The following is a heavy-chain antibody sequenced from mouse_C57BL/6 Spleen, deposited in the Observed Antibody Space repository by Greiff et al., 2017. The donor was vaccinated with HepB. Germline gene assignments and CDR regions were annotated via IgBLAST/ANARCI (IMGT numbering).Heavy chain of an antibody. CDR1: GFTFSSYG. D-gene: IGHD1-1*01. CDR3: ARHYYYGSSYGFAY. V-gene: IGHV5-6*01. CDR2: ISSGGSYT. Sequence: EVHLVESGGDLVKPGGSLKLSCAASGFTFSSYGMSWVRQTPDKRLEWVATISSGGSYTYYPDSVKGRFTISRDNAKNTLYLQMSSLKSEDTAMYYCARHYYYGSSYGFAYWGQGTLVTVS. J-gene: IGHJ3*01.